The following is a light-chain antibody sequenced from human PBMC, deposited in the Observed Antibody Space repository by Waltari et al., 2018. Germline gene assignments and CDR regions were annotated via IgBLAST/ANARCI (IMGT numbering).Light chain of an antibody. CDR3: QQSKSYWT. V-gene: IGKV1-5*01. Sequence: DIQMTQSPSTLSASVGDRVTISCRASQSISSWLAWYQQKPGKAPKLRIYDATSFESGVPSRFSGSGSGTEFTLTISSLQSDDFGTYYCQQSKSYWTFGPGTKVEIK. CDR2: DAT. CDR1: QSISSW. J-gene: IGKJ1*01.